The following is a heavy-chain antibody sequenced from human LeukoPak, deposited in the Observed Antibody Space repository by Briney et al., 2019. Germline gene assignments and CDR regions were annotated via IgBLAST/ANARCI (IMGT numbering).Heavy chain of an antibody. Sequence: PGGSLRLSCAASGFTFSRYSMNWVRQAPGKGLEWVSYISISSPIYYADSVKGRFTISRDNAKNSVYLQMNSLRAEDTAVYYCARDLSFDYWGQGTLVTVSS. CDR1: GFTFSRYS. J-gene: IGHJ4*02. V-gene: IGHV3-48*04. CDR3: ARDLSFDY. CDR2: ISISSPI.